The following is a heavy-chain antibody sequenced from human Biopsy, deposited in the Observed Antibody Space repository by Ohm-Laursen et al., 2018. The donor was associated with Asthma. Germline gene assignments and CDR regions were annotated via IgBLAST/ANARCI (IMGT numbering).Heavy chain of an antibody. CDR3: ARERIAARQRRYYFDY. J-gene: IGHJ4*02. V-gene: IGHV1-69*13. CDR1: GGTFSSYA. Sequence: GASVKVSCKASGGTFSSYAISWVRQAPGQGLEWMGGIIPIFGIANYAQKFQGRVTIIADESTSTAYMELSSLRSEDTAVYYCARERIAARQRRYYFDYWGQGTLVTVSS. CDR2: IIPIFGIA. D-gene: IGHD6-6*01.